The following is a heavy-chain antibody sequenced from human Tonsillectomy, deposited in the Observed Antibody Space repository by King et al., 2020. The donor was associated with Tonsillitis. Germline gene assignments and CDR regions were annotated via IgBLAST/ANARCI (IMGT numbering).Heavy chain of an antibody. D-gene: IGHD2-2*01. CDR2: ITPIFGTA. CDR3: ARSPRLRLGYCSSTSCFFDY. Sequence: VQLVESGAEVKEPGSSVKVSCKASGGTFSSYAISWVRQAPGQGLEWMGGITPIFGTANYAQKFQGRVTITADESTSTTYMEVSSLRSEDAAVYFCARSPRLRLGYCSSTSCFFDYWGQGTLVTVSS. V-gene: IGHV1-69*01. J-gene: IGHJ4*02. CDR1: GGTFSSYA.